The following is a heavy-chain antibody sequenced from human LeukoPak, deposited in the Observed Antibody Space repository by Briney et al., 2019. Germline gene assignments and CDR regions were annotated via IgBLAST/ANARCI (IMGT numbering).Heavy chain of an antibody. Sequence: PSQTLSLTCAISGDSVSSNSAAWNWIRQSPSRGLEWLGRTYYRSKWYNDYAVSVKSRITINPDTSRNQFSLQLNSVTPEDTAVYYCAREPGHYYGSGSLDYWGQGTLVTVSS. D-gene: IGHD3-10*01. CDR1: GDSVSSNSAA. CDR2: TYYRSKWYN. V-gene: IGHV6-1*01. J-gene: IGHJ4*02. CDR3: AREPGHYYGSGSLDY.